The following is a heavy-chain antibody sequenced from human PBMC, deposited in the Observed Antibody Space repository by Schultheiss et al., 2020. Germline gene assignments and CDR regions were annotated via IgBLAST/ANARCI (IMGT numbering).Heavy chain of an antibody. J-gene: IGHJ3*02. CDR2: ISSSSSYI. CDR1: GFTFSSYS. D-gene: IGHD3-22*01. Sequence: GGSLRLSCAASGFTFSSYSMNWVRQAPGKGLEWVSYISSSSSYIYYADSVKGRFTISRDNAKNSLYLQMNSLRAEDTAVYYCAKADSSGYTDDAFDIWGQGTMVTVSS. CDR3: AKADSSGYTDDAFDI. V-gene: IGHV3-21*05.